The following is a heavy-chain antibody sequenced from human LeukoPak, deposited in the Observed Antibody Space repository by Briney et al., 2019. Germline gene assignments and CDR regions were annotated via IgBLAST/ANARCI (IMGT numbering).Heavy chain of an antibody. V-gene: IGHV4-31*03. CDR1: GGSISSGGYY. CDR2: IYYSGST. D-gene: IGHD6-13*01. CDR3: ASLHSSSWYSNWFDP. Sequence: SQTLSLTCTVSGGSISSGGYYWSWIRQHPGKGLEWIGYIYYSGSTYYNPSLKSRVTISVDTSKNQFSLKLSSVTAADTAVCYCASLHSSSWYSNWFDPWGQGTLVTVSS. J-gene: IGHJ5*02.